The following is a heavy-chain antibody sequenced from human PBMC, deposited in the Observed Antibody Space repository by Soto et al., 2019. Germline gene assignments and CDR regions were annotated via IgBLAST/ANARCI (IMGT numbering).Heavy chain of an antibody. CDR3: ARALYGGTTTFDY. Sequence: EVQLVESGGGLVQSGGSLRLSCAASGFTFSSHWMSWVRQAPGKGLEWVANIIQDGSDKYYVDSVEGRFTISRDNAKNSLYLQMNSLRAEDTAVDYCARALYGGTTTFDYWGQGTLVTVSS. D-gene: IGHD2-2*02. CDR2: IIQDGSDK. V-gene: IGHV3-7*04. J-gene: IGHJ4*02. CDR1: GFTFSSHW.